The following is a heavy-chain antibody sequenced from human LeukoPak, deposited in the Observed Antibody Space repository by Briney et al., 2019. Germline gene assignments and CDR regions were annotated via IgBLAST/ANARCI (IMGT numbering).Heavy chain of an antibody. CDR2: IYHSGST. J-gene: IGHJ4*02. D-gene: IGHD1-14*01. V-gene: IGHV4-38-2*02. CDR1: GYSISSGYY. CDR3: ARDTGESWYNDY. Sequence: SETLSLTCTVSGYSISSGYYWGWIRQPPGKGLEYIGSIYHSGSTFYNPSLKSRVTISVDTSKNQFSLRLNSVTAADTAVYYCARDTGESWYNDYWGQGTLVTVSS.